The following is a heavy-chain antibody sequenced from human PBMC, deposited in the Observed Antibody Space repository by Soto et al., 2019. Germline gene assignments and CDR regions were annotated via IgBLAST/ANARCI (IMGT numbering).Heavy chain of an antibody. CDR2: ISYDGSNK. Sequence: QVPLVESGGGVVQPGRSLRLSCAASGFTFSSYGMHWVRQAPGKGLEWVAVISYDGSNKYYADSVKGRFTISRDNSKNPLYLQMNSLRAEDTAVYYCAKEGGGLWFGEPLDYWGQGTLVTVSS. J-gene: IGHJ4*02. V-gene: IGHV3-30*18. CDR3: AKEGGGLWFGEPLDY. D-gene: IGHD3-10*01. CDR1: GFTFSSYG.